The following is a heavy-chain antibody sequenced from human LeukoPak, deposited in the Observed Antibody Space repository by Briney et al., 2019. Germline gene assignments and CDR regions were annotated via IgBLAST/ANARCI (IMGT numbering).Heavy chain of an antibody. D-gene: IGHD3-10*01. J-gene: IGHJ3*02. CDR1: GFTFSSYG. CDR3: ASSYYYGSGSYENDAFDI. Sequence: GRSLRLSCAASGFTFSSYGMHWVRQAPGKGLDWVAVIWYDGSNIYYADSEKGRFTISRDNSKNTLYLQMNSLRAEDTAVYYCASSYYYGSGSYENDAFDIWGQGTMVTVSS. CDR2: IWYDGSNI. V-gene: IGHV3-33*01.